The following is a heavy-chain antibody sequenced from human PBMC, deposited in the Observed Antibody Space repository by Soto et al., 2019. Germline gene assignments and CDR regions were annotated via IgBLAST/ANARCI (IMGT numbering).Heavy chain of an antibody. CDR2: IYWDDDK. CDR3: AHRHATYSSSWYGEYFQH. CDR1: GFSLSTSGVG. J-gene: IGHJ1*01. Sequence: QITLKESGPTLVKPTQTLTLTCTFSGFSLSTSGVGVGWIRQPPGKALEWLALIYWDDDKRYSPSLKSRLTITKDTSKTQVVLTMTNMDPVDTATYYCAHRHATYSSSWYGEYFQHWGQGTLVTVSS. V-gene: IGHV2-5*02. D-gene: IGHD6-13*01.